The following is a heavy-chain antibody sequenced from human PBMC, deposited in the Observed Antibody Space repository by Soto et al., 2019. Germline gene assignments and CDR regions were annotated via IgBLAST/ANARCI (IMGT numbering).Heavy chain of an antibody. CDR1: GFTFTSSA. CDR2: IVVGSGNT. Sequence: SVKVSCKASGFTFTSSAVQWVRQARGQRLEWIGWIVVGSGNTNYAQKFQERVTITRDMSTSTAYMELSSLRSEDTAVYYCAAGGYDILTGYQDAFDIWGQGTMVTVSS. D-gene: IGHD3-9*01. CDR3: AAGGYDILTGYQDAFDI. V-gene: IGHV1-58*01. J-gene: IGHJ3*02.